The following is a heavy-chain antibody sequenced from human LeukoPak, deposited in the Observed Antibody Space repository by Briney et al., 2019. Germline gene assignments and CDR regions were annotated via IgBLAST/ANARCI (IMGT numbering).Heavy chain of an antibody. Sequence: GGSLRLSCAASGFTVSSNYMSWVRRAPGKGLEWVSVIYTGGSTYYADSVKGRFTISRDNSKNTLYLQMDSLRAEDTAIYYCARSLIVGATAPDYWGQGTLVTVSS. J-gene: IGHJ4*02. V-gene: IGHV3-66*01. CDR3: ARSLIVGATAPDY. D-gene: IGHD1-26*01. CDR1: GFTVSSNY. CDR2: IYTGGST.